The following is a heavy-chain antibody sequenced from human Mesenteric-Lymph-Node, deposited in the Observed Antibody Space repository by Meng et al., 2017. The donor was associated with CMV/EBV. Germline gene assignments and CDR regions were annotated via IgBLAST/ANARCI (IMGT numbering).Heavy chain of an antibody. CDR3: ARDGDGYNYYYYGMDV. J-gene: IGHJ6*02. Sequence: SETLSLTCTVSGGSISSYYWSWIRQPPGKGLEWIGYIYYSGSTNYNPSLKSRVTISVDTSKNQFSLKLSSVTAADTAVYYCARDGDGYNYYYYGMDVWGQGTTVTVSS. CDR2: IYYSGST. D-gene: IGHD5-24*01. CDR1: GGSISSYY. V-gene: IGHV4-59*01.